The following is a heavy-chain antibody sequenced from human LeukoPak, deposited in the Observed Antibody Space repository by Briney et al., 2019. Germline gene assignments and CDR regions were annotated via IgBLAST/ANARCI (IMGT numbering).Heavy chain of an antibody. J-gene: IGHJ4*02. D-gene: IGHD5-18*01. CDR3: ARDTSPLRGYSYGYDPY. CDR2: IYHSGGT. CDR1: GGSISSGGYY. Sequence: ASQTLSLTCTVSGGSISSGGYYWSWIRQPPGKGLEWIGYIYHSGGTYYNPSLKSRVTISVDRSKNQFSLKLSSVTAADTAVYYCARDTSPLRGYSYGYDPYWGQGTLVTVSS. V-gene: IGHV4-30-2*01.